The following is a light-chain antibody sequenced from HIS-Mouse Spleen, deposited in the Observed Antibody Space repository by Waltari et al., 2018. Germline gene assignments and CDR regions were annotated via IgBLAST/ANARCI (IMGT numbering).Light chain of an antibody. J-gene: IGKJ2*01. CDR2: GAP. V-gene: IGKV3-20*01. Sequence: EIVLTQSPGTLPLSPGERASLSCTTSQSVSSSYLAWYQQKPCQAPRLLISGAPSSATGIPDRFSGSGSGKDFTLTISRLEPEDFAVYYCQQYGSSPGTFGPGTKLEIK. CDR1: QSVSSSY. CDR3: QQYGSSPGT.